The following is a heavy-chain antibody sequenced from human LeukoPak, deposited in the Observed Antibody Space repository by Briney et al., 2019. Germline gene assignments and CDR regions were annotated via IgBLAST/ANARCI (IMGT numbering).Heavy chain of an antibody. D-gene: IGHD1-26*01. CDR2: INPAGSQK. J-gene: IGHJ5*02. Sequence: GSLRLSCAASGFTFSSYAMSWVRQAPGKGLEWVANINPAGSQKDYVDSVKGRFTISRDNAKNSVFLQMNSLRAEDTAVYYCARYSGSFPGWLDPWGQGTLVTVSS. CDR3: ARYSGSFPGWLDP. V-gene: IGHV3-7*01. CDR1: GFTFSSYA.